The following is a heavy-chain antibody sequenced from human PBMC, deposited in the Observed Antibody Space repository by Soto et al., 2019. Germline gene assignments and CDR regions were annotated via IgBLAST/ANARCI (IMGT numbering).Heavy chain of an antibody. J-gene: IGHJ4*02. D-gene: IGHD3-16*01. Sequence: QVQLVQSGAEVKKPGASVKVSCKVSGYTLTELSMHCVRQAPGKGLEWMGGFDPEDGETIYAQKFHGRVTMTEDTSTATAYMELSSMRSEDAAVYYCATIGGSPLAYWGQGTLVTVSS. CDR3: ATIGGSPLAY. CDR2: FDPEDGET. V-gene: IGHV1-24*01. CDR1: GYTLTELS.